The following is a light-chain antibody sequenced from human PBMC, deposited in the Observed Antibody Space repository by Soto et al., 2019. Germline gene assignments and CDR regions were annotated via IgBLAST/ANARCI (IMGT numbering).Light chain of an antibody. CDR2: GAS. J-gene: IGKJ3*01. V-gene: IGKV3-15*01. Sequence: EIVMTQSPATLSVSPGERATHSCRASQSVSSNLAWYQQKPGQDPRLLIYGASTRATGIPARFSGSGSGTEFTLTISSLQSEDFAVYYCQQYNNWPFTFGPGTKVDIK. CDR1: QSVSSN. CDR3: QQYNNWPFT.